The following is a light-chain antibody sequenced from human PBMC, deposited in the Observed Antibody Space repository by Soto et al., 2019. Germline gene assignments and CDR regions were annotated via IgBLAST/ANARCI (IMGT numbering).Light chain of an antibody. CDR3: QQRSNWPPIT. J-gene: IGKJ5*01. CDR2: DAS. CDR1: QSVSSY. V-gene: IGKV3-11*01. Sequence: EIVLTQSPATLSLSPGERATLSCRASQSVSSYLAWYQQNPGQAPRLLIYDASNTATGIPARFSGSGSGTDFTLTISSLEPEDFAVYYCQQRSNWPPITFGQGTRLEI.